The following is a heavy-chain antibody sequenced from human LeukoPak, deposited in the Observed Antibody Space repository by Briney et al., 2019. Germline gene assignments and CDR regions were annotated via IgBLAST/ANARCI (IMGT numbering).Heavy chain of an antibody. Sequence: GGSLRLSCAASGFTFSSYSMNWVRQAPGKGLEWVSSISSSSSYIYYADSVKGRFTISRDNAKNSLYLQMNSLRAEDTAVYYCARGPDLYSSGWYYDYWGQGTLVTVSS. D-gene: IGHD6-19*01. CDR3: ARGPDLYSSGWYYDY. CDR1: GFTFSSYS. CDR2: ISSSSSYI. J-gene: IGHJ4*02. V-gene: IGHV3-21*01.